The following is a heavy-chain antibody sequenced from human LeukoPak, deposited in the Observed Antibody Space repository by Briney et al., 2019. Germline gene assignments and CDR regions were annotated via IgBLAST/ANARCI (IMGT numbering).Heavy chain of an antibody. D-gene: IGHD1-26*01. CDR3: ARVSVGPTALDCNDV. Sequence: GGTLRLSCEVSGFTFSDHYMDWVRQAPGKGLEWVGRIRDKPNSYTTVYAASVKGRFTISRDDSKNSLFLQMNSLKTEDTAVYYCARVSVGPTALDCNDVWGQGTTVTVS. J-gene: IGHJ6*02. CDR2: IRDKPNSYTT. V-gene: IGHV3-72*01. CDR1: GFTFSDHY.